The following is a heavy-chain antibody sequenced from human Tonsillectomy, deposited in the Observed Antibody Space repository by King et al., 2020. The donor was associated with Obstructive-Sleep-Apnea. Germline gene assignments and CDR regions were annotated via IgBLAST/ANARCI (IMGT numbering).Heavy chain of an antibody. CDR3: ASDPRSGSQYDFFDF. Sequence: VQLVESGGGLVQPGGSLRLSCVASGFTFRNYWMSWVRQAPGKGPEWVANIKKDGSELYYLDSVKGRWTISRDNADNSLFLQMKSLRTEDTAVYYCASDPRSGSQYDFFDFWGQGTRVTVS. CDR2: IKKDGSEL. J-gene: IGHJ4*02. V-gene: IGHV3-7*03. D-gene: IGHD1-26*01. CDR1: GFTFRNYW.